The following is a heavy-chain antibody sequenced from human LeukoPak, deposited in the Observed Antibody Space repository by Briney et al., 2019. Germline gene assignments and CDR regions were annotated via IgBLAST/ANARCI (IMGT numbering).Heavy chain of an antibody. V-gene: IGHV3-30*02. CDR3: AKGDKMLTWRRTYNRFDP. D-gene: IGHD3-16*01. CDR2: IHHDGSNK. Sequence: GGTLKLSCVASGFSFNRHGMHWVRQAPGKGLDWVAFIHHDGSNKYYADSVRGRFTISRDNSKNTLYLQMNSLRAEDTAVYFCAKGDKMLTWRRTYNRFDPWGQGTLVTVSS. CDR1: GFSFNRHG. J-gene: IGHJ5*02.